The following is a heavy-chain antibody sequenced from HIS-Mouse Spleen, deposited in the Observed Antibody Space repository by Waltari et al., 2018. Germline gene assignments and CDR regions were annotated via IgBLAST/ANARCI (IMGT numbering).Heavy chain of an antibody. CDR3: ASRITGTTFDAFDI. Sequence: QLHLQASGPGLVKPSETLSLTCTVSGRSISSSSYYWGWIRQPPGKGLEWIGSIYYSGSTYYNPSLKSRVTISVDTSKNQFSLKLSSVTAADTAVYYCASRITGTTFDAFDIWGQGTMVTVSS. CDR1: GRSISSSSYY. J-gene: IGHJ3*02. D-gene: IGHD1-7*01. CDR2: IYYSGST. V-gene: IGHV4-39*07.